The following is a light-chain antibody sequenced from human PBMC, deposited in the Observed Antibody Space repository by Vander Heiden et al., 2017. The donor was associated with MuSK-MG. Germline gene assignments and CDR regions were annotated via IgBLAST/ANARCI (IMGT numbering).Light chain of an antibody. J-gene: IGKJ3*01. CDR2: DAS. CDR3: QQRSNGPPLFT. Sequence: EIVLTQSPATLSLSPGERATLSCRASQSVSSYLAWYQQKPGQAPRLLIYDASNRATGIPARFSGSGSGTDFTLTISSLEPEDFAVYYCQQRSNGPPLFTFGHRTKVDIK. CDR1: QSVSSY. V-gene: IGKV3-11*01.